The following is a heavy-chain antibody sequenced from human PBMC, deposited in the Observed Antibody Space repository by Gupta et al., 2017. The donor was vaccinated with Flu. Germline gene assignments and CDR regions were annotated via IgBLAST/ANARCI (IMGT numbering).Heavy chain of an antibody. CDR2: VSSSGSTI. V-gene: IGHV3-48*03. J-gene: IGHJ6*02. CDR1: GFTFSSYE. Sequence: EVQLVESGGGLVQPGGSLRLSCAASGFTFSSYEMNWVRQAPGKGLEWVSYVSSSGSTIYYADSVKGRFTISRDNAKNSLYLQMNSLRAEDTAVYYCARGSHYYGMDVWGQGTTVTVSS. CDR3: ARGSHYYGMDV.